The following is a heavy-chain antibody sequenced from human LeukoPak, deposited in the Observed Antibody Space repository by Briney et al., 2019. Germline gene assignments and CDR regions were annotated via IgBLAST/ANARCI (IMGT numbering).Heavy chain of an antibody. CDR3: ARAYYDSSGYHYFDY. CDR1: GFTFSSYG. J-gene: IGHJ4*02. V-gene: IGHV3-30*02. D-gene: IGHD3-22*01. CDR2: IRYDGSNK. Sequence: PGGSLRLSCAASGFTFSSYGMHWVRQAPGKGLEWVAFIRYDGSNKDYADSVKGRFTISRDNSKNTLYLQMNSLRAEDTAVYYCARAYYDSSGYHYFDYWGQGTLVTVSS.